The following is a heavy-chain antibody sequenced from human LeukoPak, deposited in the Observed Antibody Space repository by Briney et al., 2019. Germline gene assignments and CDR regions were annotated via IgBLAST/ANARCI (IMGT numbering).Heavy chain of an antibody. CDR3: ARRSYRGVIGLYYYYYMDV. CDR2: IKEDGSEK. Sequence: PGGSLKLSCVGSGFSFSTYWMSWVRQAPGKGLEWVANIKEDGSEKYYVDSVKGRFTMSRDNAKNSVYLRMNRLRVEDTAVYYCARRSYRGVIGLYYYYYMDVWGQGTMVTVSS. D-gene: IGHD3-16*02. J-gene: IGHJ6*03. V-gene: IGHV3-7*01. CDR1: GFSFSTYW.